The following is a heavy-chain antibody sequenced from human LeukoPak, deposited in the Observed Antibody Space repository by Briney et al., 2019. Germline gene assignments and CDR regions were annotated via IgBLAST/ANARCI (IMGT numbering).Heavy chain of an antibody. J-gene: IGHJ4*02. D-gene: IGHD5-24*01. Sequence: DGSLRLSCAASGFTFPNYWMNWLRPAPGRGLTGVALMNPDGSQTVYVVSVKGRFTISRDNAENSLYLQMNSLRAEDTAVYYCARDGEMATIYFDYWGQGTLVTVSS. CDR1: GFTFPNYW. V-gene: IGHV3-7*01. CDR3: ARDGEMATIYFDY. CDR2: MNPDGSQT.